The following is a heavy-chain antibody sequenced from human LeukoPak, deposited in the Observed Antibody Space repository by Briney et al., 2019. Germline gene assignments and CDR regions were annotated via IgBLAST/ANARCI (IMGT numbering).Heavy chain of an antibody. Sequence: GGSLRLSCAASGFTFSSYGMHWVRQAPGKGLEWVAVIWYDGSNKYYADSVKGRFTISRDNSKDTLYLQMNSLRAEDTAVYYCARDRGRHDYGCNGPRFDPWGQGTLVTVSS. CDR2: IWYDGSNK. J-gene: IGHJ5*02. CDR3: ARDRGRHDYGCNGPRFDP. D-gene: IGHD4-23*01. V-gene: IGHV3-33*01. CDR1: GFTFSSYG.